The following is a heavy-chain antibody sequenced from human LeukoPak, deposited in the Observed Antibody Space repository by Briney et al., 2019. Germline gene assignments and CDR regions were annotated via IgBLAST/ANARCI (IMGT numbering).Heavy chain of an antibody. D-gene: IGHD2-15*01. V-gene: IGHV4-59*01. CDR3: ARRYCSGGSCLNWFDP. CDR2: IYYSGST. CDR1: GGSISSYY. J-gene: IGHJ5*02. Sequence: PSETLSLTCTVSGGSISSYYWSWIRQPPGKGLEWIGYIYYSGSTNYNPSLKSRVTISVDTSKNQFSLKLSSVTAADTAVYYCARRYCSGGSCLNWFDPWGQGTLVTVSS.